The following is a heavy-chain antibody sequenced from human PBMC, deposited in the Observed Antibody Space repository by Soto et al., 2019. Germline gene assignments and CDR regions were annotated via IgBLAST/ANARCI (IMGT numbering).Heavy chain of an antibody. J-gene: IGHJ5*02. CDR2: INHSGST. V-gene: IGHV4-34*01. Sequence: SETLSLTCAVYSGSFSGYYWSWIRQPPGKGLEWIGEINHSGSTNYNPSLKSRVTISVDTSKNQFSLKLSSVTAADTAVYYCARAGRFLEWLGPVKKATSHNCFDPWGQGTLVTVSS. CDR3: ARAGRFLEWLGPVKKATSHNCFDP. D-gene: IGHD3-3*01. CDR1: SGSFSGYY.